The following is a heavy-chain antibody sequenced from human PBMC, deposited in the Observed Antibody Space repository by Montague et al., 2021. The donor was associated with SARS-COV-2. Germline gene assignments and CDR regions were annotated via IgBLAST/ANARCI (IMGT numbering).Heavy chain of an antibody. D-gene: IGHD1-26*01. J-gene: IGHJ5*02. CDR2: NYLHGNA. Sequence: SETLSLTCSVSGYFIGTGYYWGWIRQSPGKGLEWIGSNYLHGNAYYNPSLNSRVTISLDTSNNQFSLNLNSVTAADTAVYYCARLSSDIGGYFWFDPWGQGTLVSVSS. CDR1: GYFIGTGYY. V-gene: IGHV4-38-2*02. CDR3: ARLSSDIGGYFWFDP.